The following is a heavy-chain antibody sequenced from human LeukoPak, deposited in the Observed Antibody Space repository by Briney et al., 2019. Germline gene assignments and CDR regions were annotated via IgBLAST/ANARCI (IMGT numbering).Heavy chain of an antibody. D-gene: IGHD1-7*01. CDR1: GGTFSSYA. V-gene: IGHV1-69*13. J-gene: IGHJ6*03. Sequence: SVKVSCKASGGTFSSYAVSWVRQAPGQGLEWMGGIIPIFGTANYAQKFQGRVTITADESTSTAYMELSSLRSEDTAVYYCARVWSLANYGYYYYYMDVWGKGTTVTVSS. CDR3: ARVWSLANYGYYYYYMDV. CDR2: IIPIFGTA.